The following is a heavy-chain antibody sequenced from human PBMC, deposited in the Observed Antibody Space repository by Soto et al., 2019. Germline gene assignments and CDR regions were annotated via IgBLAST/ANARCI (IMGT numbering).Heavy chain of an antibody. Sequence: GGSLRLSCAASGFTFSNAWMNWVRQAPGKGLEWVGRIKSKTDGGTTDYAAPVKGRFTISRDDSKNTLYLQMNSLKTEDTAVYYCTTKLSPSIAAARFDDAFDIWGQGTMVTVSS. J-gene: IGHJ3*02. CDR2: IKSKTDGGTT. CDR3: TTKLSPSIAAARFDDAFDI. CDR1: GFTFSNAW. V-gene: IGHV3-15*07. D-gene: IGHD6-13*01.